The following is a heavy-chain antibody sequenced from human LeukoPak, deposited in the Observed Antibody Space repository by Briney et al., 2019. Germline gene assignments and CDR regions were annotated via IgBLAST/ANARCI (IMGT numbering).Heavy chain of an antibody. CDR3: ATLMDSWGYYYYMDV. CDR2: ICTSGST. V-gene: IGHV4-4*07. D-gene: IGHD2-8*01. J-gene: IGHJ6*03. CDR1: GGSISSYY. Sequence: SETLSLTCTVSGGSISSYYWSWIRQPAGKGLEWIGRICTSGSTNYNPSLKSRVTMSVDTSKNQFSLKLSSVTAADTAVYYCATLMDSWGYYYYMDVWGKGTTVTVSS.